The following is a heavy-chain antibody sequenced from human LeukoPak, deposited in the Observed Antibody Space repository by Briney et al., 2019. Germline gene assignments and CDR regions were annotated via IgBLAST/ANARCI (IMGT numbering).Heavy chain of an antibody. CDR2: ISYDGSNK. CDR3: ARGPYCTSPNCYNPAGY. V-gene: IGHV3-30-3*01. D-gene: IGHD2-2*02. J-gene: IGHJ4*02. Sequence: GGSLRLSCAVSGFTFSSYAMQWVRQAPGKGLNWVAVISYDGSNKYYADSVKGRFTISRDNSKNTLYLQMDSLRAEDTAVYSCARGPYCTSPNCYNPAGYWGQGTLVTVSS. CDR1: GFTFSSYA.